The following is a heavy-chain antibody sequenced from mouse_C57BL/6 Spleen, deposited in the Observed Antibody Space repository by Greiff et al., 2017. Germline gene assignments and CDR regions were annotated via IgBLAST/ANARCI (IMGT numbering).Heavy chain of an antibody. V-gene: IGHV1-80*01. CDR3: ARSESHYLCWYFDV. J-gene: IGHJ1*03. D-gene: IGHD5-5*01. CDR2: IYPGDGDT. Sequence: VQLVESGAELVKPGASVKISCKASGYAFSSYWMNWVKQRPGKGLEWIGQIYPGDGDTNYNGKFKGKATLTADKSSSTAYMQRSSLTSEDPAVYFCARSESHYLCWYFDVWGTGTTVTVSS. CDR1: GYAFSSYW.